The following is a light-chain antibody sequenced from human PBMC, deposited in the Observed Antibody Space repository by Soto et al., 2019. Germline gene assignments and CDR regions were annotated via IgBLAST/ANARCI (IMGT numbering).Light chain of an antibody. CDR1: QSVSSY. CDR3: QQRSNWPPLT. Sequence: EIVLTQSPATLCLSPGERATLSCRASQSVSSYLAWYQQKPGQAPRLLIYDASNRATGIPARFSGSGSGTDFTLTISRLEPEDFAVYYCQQRSNWPPLTFGGGTQVAIK. CDR2: DAS. V-gene: IGKV3-11*01. J-gene: IGKJ4*01.